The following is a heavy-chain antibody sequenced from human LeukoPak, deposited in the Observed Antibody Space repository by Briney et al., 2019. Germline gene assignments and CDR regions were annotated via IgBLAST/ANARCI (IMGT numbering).Heavy chain of an antibody. CDR1: GGSISSSNYY. D-gene: IGHD3-10*01. CDR2: IHYSGTA. J-gene: IGHJ4*02. CDR3: ARQLGCKTAITSKVYYFDY. V-gene: IGHV4-39*01. Sequence: PSETLSLTCAVSGGSISSSNYYGGWIRQPPGRGLEWIASIHYSGTAYYNPSLKSRVTVSLDTSKNQFSLKLSSVTAADTALYYCARQLGCKTAITSKVYYFDYWGQGTLVTVSS.